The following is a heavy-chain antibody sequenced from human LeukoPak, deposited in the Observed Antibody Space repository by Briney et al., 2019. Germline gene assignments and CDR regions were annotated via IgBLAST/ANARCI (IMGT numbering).Heavy chain of an antibody. CDR2: IYSGGGT. CDR3: ARIYDRGGYTYFGF. Sequence: GGSLRLSCAASGFTVSSNFMSWVRQAPGKGLEWVSVIYSGGGTYYADSVKGRFTISRDNSKNTLHLQMNSLRAEDTAVYYCARIYDRGGYTYFGFWGQGTLVTVSS. CDR1: GFTVSSNF. J-gene: IGHJ4*02. D-gene: IGHD3-22*01. V-gene: IGHV3-66*02.